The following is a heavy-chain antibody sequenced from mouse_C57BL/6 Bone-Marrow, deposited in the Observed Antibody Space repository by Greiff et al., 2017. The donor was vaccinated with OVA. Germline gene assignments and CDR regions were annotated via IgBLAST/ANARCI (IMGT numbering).Heavy chain of an antibody. CDR2: IDPSDSYT. J-gene: IGHJ3*01. Sequence: QVQLQQPGAELVMPGASVKLSCKASGYTFTSYWMHWVKQRPGQGLEWIGEIDPSDSYTNYNQKFQGKSTLTVDKSSSTAYMQLSSLTSEDSAVYYCARENDGYYVAWFAYWGQGTLVTVSA. D-gene: IGHD2-3*01. CDR3: ARENDGYYVAWFAY. CDR1: GYTFTSYW. V-gene: IGHV1-69*01.